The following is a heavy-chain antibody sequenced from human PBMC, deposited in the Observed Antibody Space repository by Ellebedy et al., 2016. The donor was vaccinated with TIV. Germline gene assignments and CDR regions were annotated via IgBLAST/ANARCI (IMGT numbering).Heavy chain of an antibody. V-gene: IGHV3-53*01. Sequence: PGGSLRLSCAASGFTVSSNYMSWVRQAPGKGLEWVSVIYSGGSTYYADSVKGRFTISRDNSTNTLYLQMNSLRAEDTAVYYCARGEPGVVGALGYWGQGTLVTVSS. CDR1: GFTVSSNY. CDR3: ARGEPGVVGALGY. J-gene: IGHJ4*02. CDR2: IYSGGST. D-gene: IGHD1-26*01.